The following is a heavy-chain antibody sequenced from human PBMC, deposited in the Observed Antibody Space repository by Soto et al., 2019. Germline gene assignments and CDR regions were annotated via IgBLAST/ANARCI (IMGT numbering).Heavy chain of an antibody. V-gene: IGHV1-18*01. CDR1: GYTFFNYG. D-gene: IGHD1-1*01. Sequence: QVQLVQSGAEVKNPGASVKVSCKASGYTFFNYGITWVRQAPGQGLEWMGWISAYNGNRNYAQKFQGRVTMTTDTSTSTAYMEMRTLRSDDTAVYYCARSTIAATGSLDYWGQGTLVTVSS. CDR2: ISAYNGNR. J-gene: IGHJ4*02. CDR3: ARSTIAATGSLDY.